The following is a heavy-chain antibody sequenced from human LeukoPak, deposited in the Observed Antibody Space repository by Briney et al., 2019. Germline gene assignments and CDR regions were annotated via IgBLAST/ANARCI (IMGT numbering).Heavy chain of an antibody. Sequence: GSLRLSCAASGFTFSSYAMHWVRQAPRTGLEWVAVISYDGSNKYYADSVKGRFTISRDNSKNTLYLQMNSLRAEDTAVYYCARASIAVAGYGMDVWGQGTTVTVSS. J-gene: IGHJ6*02. CDR3: ARASIAVAGYGMDV. V-gene: IGHV3-30-3*01. CDR2: ISYDGSNK. CDR1: GFTFSSYA. D-gene: IGHD6-19*01.